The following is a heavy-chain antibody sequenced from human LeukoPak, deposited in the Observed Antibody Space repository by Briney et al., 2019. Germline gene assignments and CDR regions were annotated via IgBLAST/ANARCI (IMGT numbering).Heavy chain of an antibody. CDR2: IHYSGST. V-gene: IGHV4-59*01. CDR1: GGSISSYY. Sequence: SETLSLTCTVSGGSISSYYWSWIRQSPGKGLEWIGYIHYSGSTNYNPSLKSRVTISVETSKNEFSLKLRSVTAADTAVYYCARVTGYRIEDYFDYWGQGTLVTVSS. J-gene: IGHJ4*02. CDR3: ARVTGYRIEDYFDY. D-gene: IGHD6-13*01.